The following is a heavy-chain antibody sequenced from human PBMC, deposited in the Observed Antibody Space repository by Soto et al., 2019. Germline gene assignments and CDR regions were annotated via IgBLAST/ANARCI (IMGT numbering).Heavy chain of an antibody. CDR2: IIPIVGTG. D-gene: IGHD6-25*01. V-gene: IGHV1-69*01. J-gene: IGHJ6*02. CDR3: ARDLRAAGRPGRDA. Sequence: QVQLVQSGAEVKKPGSSVKVSCKASGGSFSSYAISWVRQAPGQGLEWMGGIIPIVGTGNYAQNFQGRVTITADGSTSTVDRELSSLRADDTAMFYCARDLRAAGRPGRDAGGQGTTVTVS. CDR1: GGSFSSYA.